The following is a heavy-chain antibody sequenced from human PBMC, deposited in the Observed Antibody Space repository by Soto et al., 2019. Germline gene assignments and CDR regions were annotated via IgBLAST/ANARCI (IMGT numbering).Heavy chain of an antibody. J-gene: IGHJ4*02. CDR1: GGSINSGSYY. D-gene: IGHD3-22*01. CDR3: ARGRTYYYDSSGYYYRYFDY. CDR2: INYSGST. V-gene: IGHV4-31*03. Sequence: SSETLSLTCTVTGGSINSGSYYWSWIRQHPGKGLDWIGNINYSGSTYYNPSLKSRVTISVDTSKNQFSLKLSSVTAADTAVYYCARGRTYYYDSSGYYYRYFDYWGQGTPVTVSS.